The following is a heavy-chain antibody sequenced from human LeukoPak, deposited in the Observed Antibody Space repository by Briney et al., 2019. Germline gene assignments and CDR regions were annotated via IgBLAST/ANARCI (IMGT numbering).Heavy chain of an antibody. CDR1: GFTFSSYA. D-gene: IGHD3-16*01. V-gene: IGHV3-30-3*01. CDR2: ISYDGSNK. Sequence: GGSLRLSCAASGFTFSSYAMHWVRQAPGKGLEWVAVISYDGSNKYYADSVKGRFTISRDNSKNTLYLQMNGLRAEDTAVYYCARDGLLGYFDYWGQGTLVTVSS. CDR3: ARDGLLGYFDY. J-gene: IGHJ4*02.